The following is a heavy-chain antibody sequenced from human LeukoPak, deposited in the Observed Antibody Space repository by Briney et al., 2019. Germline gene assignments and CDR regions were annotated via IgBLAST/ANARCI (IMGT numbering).Heavy chain of an antibody. V-gene: IGHV4-34*01. J-gene: IGHJ4*02. CDR2: INHSGST. CDR1: GGSFSGYY. D-gene: IGHD5-12*01. CDR3: ASGPIPAAILGRYSGYAPSGYFDY. Sequence: PSETLSLTCAVYGGSFSGYYWSWIRQPPGKGLEWIGEINHSGSTNYNPSLKSRVTISVDTSKNQFSLKLSSVTAADTAVCYCASGPIPAAILGRYSGYAPSGYFDYWGQGTLVTVSS.